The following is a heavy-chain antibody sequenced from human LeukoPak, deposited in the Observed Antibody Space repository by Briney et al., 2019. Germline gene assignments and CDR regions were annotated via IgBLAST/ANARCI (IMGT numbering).Heavy chain of an antibody. CDR1: GFTFSSYS. J-gene: IGHJ6*03. V-gene: IGHV3-21*01. CDR3: AKILAQNYYYYMDV. Sequence: GGSLRLSCAASGFTFSSYSMNWVRQAPGKGLEWVSSISSSSSYIYYADSVKGRFTISRDNAKNSLYLQMNSLRAEDTAVYYCAKILAQNYYYYMDVRGKGTTVTVSS. CDR2: ISSSSSYI.